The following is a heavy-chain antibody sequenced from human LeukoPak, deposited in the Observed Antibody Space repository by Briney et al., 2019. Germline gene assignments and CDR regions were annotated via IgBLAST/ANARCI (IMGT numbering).Heavy chain of an antibody. V-gene: IGHV1-2*02. D-gene: IGHD5-18*01. CDR3: ARDSAPGDTYGLLGIDS. CDR1: GYTFTGYY. CDR2: INPNSGGT. J-gene: IGHJ4*02. Sequence: ASVKVSCKASGYTFTGYYMHWVRQAPGQGLEWMGWINPNSGGTNYAQKFQGRVTMARDTSISTAYMELSRLRSDDTAVYYCARDSAPGDTYGLLGIDSWGQGTLVTVSS.